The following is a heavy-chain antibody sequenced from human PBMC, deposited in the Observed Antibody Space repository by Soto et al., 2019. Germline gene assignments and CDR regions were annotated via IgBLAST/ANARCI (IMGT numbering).Heavy chain of an antibody. Sequence: SSETLSLTCTVSGGSISSYYWSWIRQPPGKGLEWIGYIYYSGSTNYNPSLKSRVTISVDTSKNQFSLKLSSVTAADTAVYYCARHGWGYSGYEYFDYWGQGTLVTVSS. CDR1: GGSISSYY. D-gene: IGHD5-12*01. CDR3: ARHGWGYSGYEYFDY. J-gene: IGHJ4*02. V-gene: IGHV4-59*08. CDR2: IYYSGST.